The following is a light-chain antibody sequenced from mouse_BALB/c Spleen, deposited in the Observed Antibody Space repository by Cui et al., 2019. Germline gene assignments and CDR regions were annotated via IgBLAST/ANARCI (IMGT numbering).Light chain of an antibody. CDR1: QNVSTN. CDR2: SAS. CDR3: QQYNSYPLT. V-gene: IGKV6-15*01. Sequence: DIVFTQSHKFMSTSVGDTVRVTCKASQNVSTNVAWYKQKPGQSAKALIYSASYRYSGVPDRFTGSGSGTDFTLTISNVQSEELAEYVCQQYNSYPLTFGAGTKLELK. J-gene: IGKJ5*01.